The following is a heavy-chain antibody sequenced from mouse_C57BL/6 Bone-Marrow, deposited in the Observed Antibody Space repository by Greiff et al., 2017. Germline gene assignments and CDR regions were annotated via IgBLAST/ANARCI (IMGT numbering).Heavy chain of an antibody. CDR1: GFTFSSYG. V-gene: IGHV5-6*02. Sequence: EVKVVESGGDLVKPGGSLKLSCAASGFTFSSYGMSWVRQTPDKRLEWVATISSGGSYTYYPDSVKGRFTLSRDNAKNTLYLQMSSLKSEDTAMYYCARRGYGNYPYYAMDYWGQGTSVTVSS. CDR3: ARRGYGNYPYYAMDY. J-gene: IGHJ4*01. D-gene: IGHD2-10*02. CDR2: ISSGGSYT.